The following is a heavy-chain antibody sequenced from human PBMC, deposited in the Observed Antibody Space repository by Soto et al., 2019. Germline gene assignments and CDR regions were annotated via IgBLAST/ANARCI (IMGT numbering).Heavy chain of an antibody. D-gene: IGHD3-10*01. V-gene: IGHV3-21*01. J-gene: IGHJ4*02. CDR2: ISSSSSYI. CDR3: ARVGTYYGAGSPYYSDY. Sequence: EVQLVESGGGLVKPGGSLRLSCAASGFIFRSYIMNWVRQAPGKGLEWVSFISSSSSYINYADSVKGRFTISRDNAKNSLFLQMNSLRAEETAVYYCARVGTYYGAGSPYYSDYWGQGTLVSVS. CDR1: GFIFRSYI.